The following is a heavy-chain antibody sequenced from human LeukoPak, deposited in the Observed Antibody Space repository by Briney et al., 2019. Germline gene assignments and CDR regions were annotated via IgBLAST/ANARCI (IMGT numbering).Heavy chain of an antibody. CDR1: GYTFTSYG. J-gene: IGHJ3*02. CDR3: AKDHELEMATIKEMDAFDI. D-gene: IGHD5-12*01. V-gene: IGHV1-18*01. CDR2: ISAYNGNT. Sequence: ASVKVSCKASGYTFTSYGISWVRQAPGQGLEWMGWISAYNGNTNYAQKLQGRVTMTTDTSTSTAYMELRSLRSDDTAVYYCAKDHELEMATIKEMDAFDIWGQGTMVTVSS.